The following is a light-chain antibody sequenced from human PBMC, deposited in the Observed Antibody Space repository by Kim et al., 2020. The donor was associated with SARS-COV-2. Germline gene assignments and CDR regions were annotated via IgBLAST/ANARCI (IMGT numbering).Light chain of an antibody. V-gene: IGLV3-1*01. CDR2: QDS. J-gene: IGLJ2*01. Sequence: SVSPGQTATITCSGDKVGDKYACWYQQKAGQTPVLVIYQDSERPAGIPERFSGSNSENTATLTISGTQAMDEDDYYYQAWDSGTAVFGGGTQLTVL. CDR1: KVGDKY. CDR3: QAWDSGTAV.